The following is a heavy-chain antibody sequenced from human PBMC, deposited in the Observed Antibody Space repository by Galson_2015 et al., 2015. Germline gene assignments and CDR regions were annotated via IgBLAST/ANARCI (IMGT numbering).Heavy chain of an antibody. Sequence: SLRLSCAASGFTFSSYGMHWVRQAPGKGLEWVAAISYDGSHKFYADSVKGRFTISRDNSKNTLYLQMNSLKSEDTAVYYCARVRGGMYGSGSIPWGQGTLITVSS. CDR1: GFTFSSYG. V-gene: IGHV3-30*03. CDR2: ISYDGSHK. J-gene: IGHJ5*02. CDR3: ARVRGGMYGSGSIP. D-gene: IGHD3-10*01.